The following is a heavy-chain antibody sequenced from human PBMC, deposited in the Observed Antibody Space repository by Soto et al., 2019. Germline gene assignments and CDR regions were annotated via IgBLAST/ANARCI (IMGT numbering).Heavy chain of an antibody. V-gene: IGHV4-59*08. CDR3: ASAYGGNFDFDY. D-gene: IGHD4-17*01. Sequence: SETLSLTCTVSGGSISSYYWSWIRQPPGKGLEWIGYIYYSGSTNYNPSLKSRVTISVDTSKNQFSLKLSSVTAADTAVYYCASAYGGNFDFDYWGQGTLLTVSS. CDR2: IYYSGST. CDR1: GGSISSYY. J-gene: IGHJ4*02.